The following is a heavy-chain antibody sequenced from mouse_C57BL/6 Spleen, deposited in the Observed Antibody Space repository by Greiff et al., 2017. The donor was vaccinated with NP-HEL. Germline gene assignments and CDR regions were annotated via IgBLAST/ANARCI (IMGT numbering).Heavy chain of an antibody. CDR2: IYPGSGST. D-gene: IGHD4-1*01. J-gene: IGHJ4*01. Sequence: QVQLQQPGAELVKPGASVKMSCKASGYTFTSYWITWVKQRPGQGLEWIGDIYPGSGSTNYNEKFKSKATLTVDTSSSTAYMQLSSLTSEDSAVYYCARRPNGDGPMDYWGQGTSVTVSS. CDR1: GYTFTSYW. CDR3: ARRPNGDGPMDY. V-gene: IGHV1-55*01.